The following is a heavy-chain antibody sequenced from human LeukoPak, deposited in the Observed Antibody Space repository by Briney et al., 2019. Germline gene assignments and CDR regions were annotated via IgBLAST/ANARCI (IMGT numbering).Heavy chain of an antibody. CDR2: IYYSGST. Sequence: KASETLSLTCTVSGGSISSSSYYWGWIRQPPGKGLEWNGSIYYSGSTYYNPSLKSRVTISVDTSKNQFSLKLSSVTAADTAVYYCARRMWFGELYYFDYWGQGTLVTVSS. CDR1: GGSISSSSYY. J-gene: IGHJ4*02. V-gene: IGHV4-39*01. CDR3: ARRMWFGELYYFDY. D-gene: IGHD3-10*01.